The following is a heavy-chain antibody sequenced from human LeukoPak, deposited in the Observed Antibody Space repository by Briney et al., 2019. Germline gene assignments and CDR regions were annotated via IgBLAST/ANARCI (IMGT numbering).Heavy chain of an antibody. CDR3: AKDILAAGLFFDY. Sequence: GGSLRLSCAASGFIFSDYYMGWVRQAPGKGFEWVSYISNKGSSSTTYYADSVKGRFTISRGDAQNSLYLQMNSLRADDTAVYYCAKDILAAGLFFDYWGQGILVTVSS. V-gene: IGHV3-11*01. CDR1: GFIFSDYY. CDR2: ISNKGSSSTT. J-gene: IGHJ4*02. D-gene: IGHD6-13*01.